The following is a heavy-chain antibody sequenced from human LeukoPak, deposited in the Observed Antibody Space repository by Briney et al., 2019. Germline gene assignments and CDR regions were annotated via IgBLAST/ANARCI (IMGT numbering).Heavy chain of an antibody. V-gene: IGHV1-2*06. J-gene: IGHJ1*01. CDR1: GYTFTGYY. CDR2: INPNSGDT. Sequence: VSVKVSCKASGYTFTGYYMHLVRQAPGQGLEWMGRINPNSGDTNYAQKFQGRVTMTRDTSISTAYMELSRLRSDDTAVYYCARGYSSSSPQRYFQHWGQGTLVTVSS. CDR3: ARGYSSSSPQRYFQH. D-gene: IGHD6-6*01.